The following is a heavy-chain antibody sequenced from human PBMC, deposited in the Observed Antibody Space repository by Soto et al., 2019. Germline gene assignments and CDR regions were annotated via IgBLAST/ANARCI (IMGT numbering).Heavy chain of an antibody. CDR3: ARSSITPRLFMYPFDY. D-gene: IGHD6-6*01. CDR2: INHSGST. J-gene: IGHJ4*02. Sequence: PSETLSLTCPVYGWSFSGYYWTWIRQPPGTGLEWIGEINHSGSTNYNPSLKSRVTISVDTSKNQFSLKLTSVTAADTAVYYCARSSITPRLFMYPFDYWGQGTLVTVSS. CDR1: GWSFSGYY. V-gene: IGHV4-34*01.